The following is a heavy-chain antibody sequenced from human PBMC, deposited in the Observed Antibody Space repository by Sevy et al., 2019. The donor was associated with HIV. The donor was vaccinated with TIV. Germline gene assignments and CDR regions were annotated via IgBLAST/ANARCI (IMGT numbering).Heavy chain of an antibody. D-gene: IGHD2-21*01. Sequence: ASVKVSCKASGGSFSNYAITWVRQAPGQGLEWMGGSIPMFGTTDYAQKFQGRVTITADESKITAYMELSSLRSEDTAVYYCARGSVVITCGGAFDYWGLGTLVTVSS. CDR1: GGSFSNYA. V-gene: IGHV1-69*13. J-gene: IGHJ4*02. CDR3: ARGSVVITCGGAFDY. CDR2: SIPMFGTT.